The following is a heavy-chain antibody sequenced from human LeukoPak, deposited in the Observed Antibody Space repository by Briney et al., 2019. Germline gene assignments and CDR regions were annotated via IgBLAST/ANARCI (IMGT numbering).Heavy chain of an antibody. CDR2: INPNSGGT. D-gene: IGHD4-17*01. V-gene: IGHV1-2*02. CDR1: GYTFTSYY. J-gene: IGHJ6*03. CDR3: ARETVILYYYMDV. Sequence: GASVKVSCKASGYTFTSYYMHWVRQAPGQGLEWMGWINPNSGGTNYAQKFQGRVTMTTDTSTSTAYMELRSLRSDDTAVYYCARETVILYYYMDVWGKGTTVTVSS.